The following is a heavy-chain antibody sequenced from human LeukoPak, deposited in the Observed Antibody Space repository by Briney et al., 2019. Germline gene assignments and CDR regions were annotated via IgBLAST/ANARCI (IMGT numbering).Heavy chain of an antibody. D-gene: IGHD3-10*01. CDR1: GFTFSSYD. Sequence: GGSLRLSCAASGFTFSSYDMHWVRQAPGKGLEWVAFIRYDGSNKYYADSVKYRFTISRDNSKNTLYVQMNSLRAEDTAVYYCAKDRGSPGRYWYFDLWGRGTLVTVSS. V-gene: IGHV3-30*02. CDR2: IRYDGSNK. CDR3: AKDRGSPGRYWYFDL. J-gene: IGHJ2*01.